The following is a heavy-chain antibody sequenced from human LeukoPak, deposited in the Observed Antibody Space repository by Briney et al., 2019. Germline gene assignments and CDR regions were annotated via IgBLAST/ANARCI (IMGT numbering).Heavy chain of an antibody. Sequence: GGSLRLSCAASGFTFNTYGMSWVRQAPGKGLEWVSSINNRGGSTYYADSVKGRFTISRDNSKNTLFLQMNSLRAEDTAVYYCAKDKSMVRELDYWGQGNLVTVSS. J-gene: IGHJ4*02. CDR2: INNRGGST. CDR1: GFTFNTYG. V-gene: IGHV3-23*01. CDR3: AKDKSMVRELDY. D-gene: IGHD3-10*01.